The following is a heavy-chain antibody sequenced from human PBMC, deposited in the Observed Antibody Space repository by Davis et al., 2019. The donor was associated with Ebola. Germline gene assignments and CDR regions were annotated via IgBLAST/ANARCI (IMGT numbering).Heavy chain of an antibody. CDR1: GGSISSGGYY. J-gene: IGHJ5*02. Sequence: SETLSLTCTVSGGSISSGGYYWSWIRQHPGKGLEWIGYIYFSGSTSYNPSLKSRVSISVDTSKNQFSLRLSSVTAADTAVYYCARNSIAAAGTGFDPWGQGTLVTVSS. CDR3: ARNSIAAAGTGFDP. D-gene: IGHD6-13*01. CDR2: IYFSGST. V-gene: IGHV4-31*03.